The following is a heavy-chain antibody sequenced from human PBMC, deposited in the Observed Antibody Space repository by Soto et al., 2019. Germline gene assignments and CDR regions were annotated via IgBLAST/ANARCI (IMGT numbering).Heavy chain of an antibody. D-gene: IGHD5-12*01. CDR1: GFTFSSYG. CDR3: AREDEVYSGYWGGGDFDY. J-gene: IGHJ4*02. Sequence: QVQLVESGGGVVQPGRSLRLSCAASGFTFSSYGMHWVRQAPGKGLEWVAVIWYDGSNKYYADSVKGRFTISRDNSKNKLYLQMNSLRAEDTAVYYCAREDEVYSGYWGGGDFDYWGQGTLVTVSS. CDR2: IWYDGSNK. V-gene: IGHV3-33*01.